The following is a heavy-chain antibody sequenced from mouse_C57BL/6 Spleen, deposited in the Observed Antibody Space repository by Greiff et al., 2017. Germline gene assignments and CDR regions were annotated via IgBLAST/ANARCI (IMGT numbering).Heavy chain of an antibody. CDR2: IDPENGDT. Sequence: VQLQQSGAELVRPGASVKLSCTASGFNIKDDYMHWVKQRPEQGLEWIGWIDPENGDTEYASKFQGKATITADTSSNTAYLQLSSLTSEDTAVYYCTTSEEASWFAYWGQGTLVTVSA. CDR3: TTSEEASWFAY. J-gene: IGHJ3*01. CDR1: GFNIKDDY. V-gene: IGHV14-4*01.